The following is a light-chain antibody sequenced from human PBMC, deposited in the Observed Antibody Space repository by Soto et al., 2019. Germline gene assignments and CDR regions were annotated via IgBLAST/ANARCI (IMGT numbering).Light chain of an antibody. Sequence: DIQMTQSPSPLSASVGDRVTITCQASQDISNNLNWYQQKPGKAPKLLIYAASNLETGVQSTFSGSGSGKHVTFTIASLQPEDIATYYCQQYDNLPYTFGQGTKLEIK. J-gene: IGKJ2*01. CDR3: QQYDNLPYT. CDR2: AAS. CDR1: QDISNN. V-gene: IGKV1-33*01.